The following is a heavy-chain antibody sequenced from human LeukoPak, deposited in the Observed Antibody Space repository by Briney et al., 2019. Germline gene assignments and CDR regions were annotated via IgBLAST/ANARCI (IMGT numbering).Heavy chain of an antibody. CDR2: ISSSGSTI. CDR3: ARDLRGVGYNPFHFDY. J-gene: IGHJ4*02. Sequence: PGGSLRLSCAASGFTFSDYYMSWIRQAPEKGLEWVSYISSSGSTIYYADSVKGRFTISRDNAKNSLYLQMNSLRAEDTAVYYCARDLRGVGYNPFHFDYWGQGTLVTVSS. V-gene: IGHV3-11*01. CDR1: GFTFSDYY. D-gene: IGHD5-24*01.